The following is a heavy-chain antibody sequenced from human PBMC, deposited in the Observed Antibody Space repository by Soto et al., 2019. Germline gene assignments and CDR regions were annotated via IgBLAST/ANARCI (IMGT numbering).Heavy chain of an antibody. D-gene: IGHD6-13*01. V-gene: IGHV4-34*01. CDR3: ARDQLVGYYYYGMDV. J-gene: IGHJ6*02. CDR2: INHSGST. Sequence: SETLSLTCAVYGGSFSGYYWSWIRQPPGKGLEWIGEINHSGSTNYNPSLKSRVTISVDTSKNQFSLKLSSVTAADTAVYYCARDQLVGYYYYGMDVWGQGTTVTVSS. CDR1: GGSFSGYY.